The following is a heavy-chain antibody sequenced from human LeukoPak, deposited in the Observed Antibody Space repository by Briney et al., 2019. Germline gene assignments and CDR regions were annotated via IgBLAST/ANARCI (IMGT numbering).Heavy chain of an antibody. CDR1: GFIFSNYA. V-gene: IGHV3-23*01. CDR2: IGGSGHST. J-gene: IGHJ4*02. CDR3: AKAPSDCGGDCYFDY. D-gene: IGHD2-21*01. Sequence: GGSLRLSCAASGFIFSNYAMSWVRQAPGKGLKWVSGIGGSGHSTYYADSVKGRFTISRDNSKNTLYLQMNSLRAEDTAVYFCAKAPSDCGGDCYFDYWGQGTLVTVSS.